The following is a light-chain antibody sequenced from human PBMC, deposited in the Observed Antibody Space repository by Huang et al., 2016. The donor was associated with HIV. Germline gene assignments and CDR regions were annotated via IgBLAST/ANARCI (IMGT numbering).Light chain of an antibody. V-gene: IGKV3-15*01. J-gene: IGKJ1*01. Sequence: EIVMTQSPATLSVSPGERATLSCRASQSVGSNLAWYQQKPGQAPRRLIYGASTRATGIPARVSGSGSGTEFTLTISSLQSEDFAVYYCQQYNNWPPWTFGQGTKVEIK. CDR3: QQYNNWPPWT. CDR1: QSVGSN. CDR2: GAS.